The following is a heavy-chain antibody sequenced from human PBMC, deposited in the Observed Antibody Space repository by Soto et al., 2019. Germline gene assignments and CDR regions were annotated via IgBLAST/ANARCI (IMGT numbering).Heavy chain of an antibody. Sequence: GGSLRLSCAASGFTFSSYAMSWVRQAPGKGLEWVSAISGSGGSTSYADSVKGRFTISRDNSKKTLYLQMNSLRADDTAVYYCAKDMGSYYAFDFDYWGQGTLVTVSS. V-gene: IGHV3-23*01. CDR1: GFTFSSYA. D-gene: IGHD1-26*01. CDR3: AKDMGSYYAFDFDY. J-gene: IGHJ4*02. CDR2: ISGSGGST.